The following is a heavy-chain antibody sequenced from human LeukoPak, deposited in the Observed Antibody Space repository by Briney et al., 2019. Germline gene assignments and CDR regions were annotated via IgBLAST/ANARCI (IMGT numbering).Heavy chain of an antibody. J-gene: IGHJ6*03. CDR3: AIDRFVVLTYYYYYYMDV. V-gene: IGHV1-18*01. D-gene: IGHD3-10*01. CDR1: GYTFTSYG. CDR2: ISAYNGNT. Sequence: ASVKVSCKASGYTFTSYGISWVRQAPGQGLEWMGWISAYNGNTNYAQKLQGRVTMTTDTSTSTAYMELRSLRSDDTAVYYCAIDRFVVLTYYYYYYMDVWGKGTTVTVSS.